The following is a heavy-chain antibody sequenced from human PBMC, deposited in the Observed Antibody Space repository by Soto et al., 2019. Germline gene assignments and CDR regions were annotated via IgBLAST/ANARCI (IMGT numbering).Heavy chain of an antibody. CDR1: GFTFSSYW. CDR2: IKQDGSEK. CDR3: ARDQTVVVPAATDY. V-gene: IGHV3-7*01. D-gene: IGHD2-2*01. Sequence: EVQLVESGGGLVQPGGSLRLSCAASGFTFSSYWMSWVRQAPGKGLEWVANIKQDGSEKYYVDSVKGRFTISRDNAKNSLYLQMNSLRDEDTAVYYCARDQTVVVPAATDYWGQGTLVTVSS. J-gene: IGHJ4*02.